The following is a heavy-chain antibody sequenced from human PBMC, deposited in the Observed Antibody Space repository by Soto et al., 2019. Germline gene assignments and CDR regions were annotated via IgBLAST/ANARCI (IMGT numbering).Heavy chain of an antibody. J-gene: IGHJ4*02. CDR2: ISSSSSYV. CDR3: ARDGGAVDNDFDY. Sequence: PGGSLRLSCAASGFTFSSYSMNWVRQAPGKGLEWVSSISSSSSYVYYADSVKGRFTISRDNAKNSLYLQMNSLRAEDTAVYYCARDGGAVDNDFDYWGQGTLVTVSS. CDR1: GFTFSSYS. V-gene: IGHV3-21*01. D-gene: IGHD6-19*01.